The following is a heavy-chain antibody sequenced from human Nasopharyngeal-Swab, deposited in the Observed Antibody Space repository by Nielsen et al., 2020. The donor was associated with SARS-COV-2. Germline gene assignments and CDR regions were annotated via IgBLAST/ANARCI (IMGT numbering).Heavy chain of an antibody. CDR3: ARGASCFDP. CDR2: ISDSGSS. V-gene: IGHV4-59*01. Sequence: SETLSLTCSVSGVSMSDYYWTWIRRPPGKGLEWIGYISDSGSSNYNSSLKSRVTMSLDTSKNQFSLKLNSVTASDTAVYYCARGASCFDPWGQGTLVTVSS. J-gene: IGHJ5*01. D-gene: IGHD6-6*01. CDR1: GVSMSDYY.